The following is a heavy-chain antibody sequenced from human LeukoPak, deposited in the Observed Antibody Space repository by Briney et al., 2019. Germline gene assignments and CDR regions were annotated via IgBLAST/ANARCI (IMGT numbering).Heavy chain of an antibody. CDR2: ISSSGSYI. V-gene: IGHV3-21*01. J-gene: IGHJ4*02. CDR1: GFTFSSYS. Sequence: GGSLRLSCAASGFTFSSYSMNWVRQAPGKGLEWVSSISSSGSYIHYADSVKGRFTISRDNAKNSLYLQMSSLRAEDTAVYYCARESEYSTNAFDYWGQGTLVTVSS. CDR3: ARESEYSTNAFDY. D-gene: IGHD6-6*01.